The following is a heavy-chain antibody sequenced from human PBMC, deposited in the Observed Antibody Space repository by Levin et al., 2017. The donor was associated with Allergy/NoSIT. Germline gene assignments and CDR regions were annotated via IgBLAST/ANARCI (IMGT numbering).Heavy chain of an antibody. Sequence: GGSLRLSCAASGFTFSDNYMSWVRQAPGKGLEWIAYISCDSSNIHYAGSLKGRFTISRDNAKQSLYLQMNSLRAEDTAVYYCARQSVLGGVMDVWGQGTTVIVSS. CDR2: ISCDSSNI. CDR1: GFTFSDNY. CDR3: ARQSVLGGVMDV. J-gene: IGHJ6*02. D-gene: IGHD1-26*01. V-gene: IGHV3-11*01.